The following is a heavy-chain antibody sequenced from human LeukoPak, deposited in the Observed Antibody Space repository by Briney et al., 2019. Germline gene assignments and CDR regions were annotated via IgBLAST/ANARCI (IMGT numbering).Heavy chain of an antibody. CDR2: IRSKIYGGTP. J-gene: IGHJ4*02. CDR1: GFTFGDYA. Sequence: PGGSLRLSCTAPGFTFGDYAMTWVRQAPGKGLEWVGFIRSKIYGGTPEYAASVKGRFTISRDDSKGIAYLQMNSLKTEDTAVYCCTRDQTPYYWGQGTLVTVSS. V-gene: IGHV3-49*04. CDR3: TRDQTPYY.